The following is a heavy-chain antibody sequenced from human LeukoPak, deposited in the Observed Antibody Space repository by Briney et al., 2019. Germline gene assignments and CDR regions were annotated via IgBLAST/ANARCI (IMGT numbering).Heavy chain of an antibody. J-gene: IGHJ5*02. Sequence: ASVKVSCKASGYTFTGYYIHWVRQAPGQGLEWMGWINPNSGGTNYAQKFQGRVTMTRDTSISTAYMELSRLTSNDTAVYYCARVVTAPFDPWGQGTLVTVSS. CDR3: ARVVTAPFDP. CDR1: GYTFTGYY. CDR2: INPNSGGT. D-gene: IGHD2-21*02. V-gene: IGHV1-2*02.